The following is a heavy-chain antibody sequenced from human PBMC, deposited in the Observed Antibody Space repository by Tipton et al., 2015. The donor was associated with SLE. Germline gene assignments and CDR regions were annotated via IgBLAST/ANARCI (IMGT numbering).Heavy chain of an antibody. CDR1: GGSLSSDIYY. V-gene: IGHV4-39*07. J-gene: IGHJ3*02. Sequence: TLSLTCTVSGGSLSSDIYYWGWIRPPPGKGLGWIGSIYDSGTTYYNPSLKSRVTISLDTSKNQFSLRLTSVTAADTAVYYCATTGEQMATIYDTFDIWGQGTMVNVSS. CDR3: ATTGEQMATIYDTFDI. D-gene: IGHD5-24*01. CDR2: IYDSGTT.